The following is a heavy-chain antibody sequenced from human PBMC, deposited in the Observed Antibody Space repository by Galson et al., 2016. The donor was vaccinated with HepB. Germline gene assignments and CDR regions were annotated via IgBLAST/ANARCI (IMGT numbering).Heavy chain of an antibody. CDR3: AREGDYYHSSGYSFYFDY. CDR2: INTNTGNP. V-gene: IGHV7-4-1*02. J-gene: IGHJ4*02. CDR1: GYTFTRYS. D-gene: IGHD3-22*01. Sequence: SVKVSCKASGYTFTRYSLNWVRQAPGQGLEWMGWINTNTGNPTYAPGFTGRFVFSLDTSVSTAYLQISSLKAEDTAVYYCAREGDYYHSSGYSFYFDYWGQGTLVTVSS.